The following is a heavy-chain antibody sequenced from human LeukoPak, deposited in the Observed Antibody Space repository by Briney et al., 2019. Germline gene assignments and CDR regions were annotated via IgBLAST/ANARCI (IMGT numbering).Heavy chain of an antibody. Sequence: GGSLRLSCAASGFTFSTYGMHWVRQAPGKGLEWVAFIRYDGSNKYYTDSVKGRFTISRDNSKNTLYLQMNSLRAEDTAVYYCANAPYGGNFRFDYWGQGTPVTVSS. CDR1: GFTFSTYG. V-gene: IGHV3-30*02. D-gene: IGHD4-23*01. J-gene: IGHJ4*02. CDR3: ANAPYGGNFRFDY. CDR2: IRYDGSNK.